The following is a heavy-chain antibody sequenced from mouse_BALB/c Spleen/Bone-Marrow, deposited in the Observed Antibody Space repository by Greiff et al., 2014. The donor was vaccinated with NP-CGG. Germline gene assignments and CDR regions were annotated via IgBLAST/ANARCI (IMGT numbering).Heavy chain of an antibody. V-gene: IGHV2-2*02. D-gene: IGHD4-1*01. CDR2: IWGGGST. Sequence: QVQLKESGPGLVQPSQSLSITCTVSGFSFPNYGVHWVRQSPGKGLEWLGVIWGGGSTDYNAAFISRLSISKDNSKSQVFFKMNSLQVNDTAIYYCARNPVGRNYFDYWGQGTTLTVSS. CDR3: ARNPVGRNYFDY. J-gene: IGHJ2*01. CDR1: GFSFPNYG.